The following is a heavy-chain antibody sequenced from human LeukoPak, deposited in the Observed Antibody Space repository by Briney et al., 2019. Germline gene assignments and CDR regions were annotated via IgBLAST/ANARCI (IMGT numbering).Heavy chain of an antibody. Sequence: ASVKVSRKVSGYTLTELSIHWVRQAPGKGLEWMGGFDPEDGETIYAQKFQGRVTMTEDTSTDTAYMEQSSLRSEDTAVYYCATATKTYDSSGYFFDYWGQGTLVTVSS. J-gene: IGHJ4*02. CDR1: GYTLTELS. V-gene: IGHV1-24*01. CDR2: FDPEDGET. D-gene: IGHD3-22*01. CDR3: ATATKTYDSSGYFFDY.